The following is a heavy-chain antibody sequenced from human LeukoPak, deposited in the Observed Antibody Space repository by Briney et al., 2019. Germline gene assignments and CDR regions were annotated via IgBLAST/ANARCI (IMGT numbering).Heavy chain of an antibody. CDR3: ADSEPGYDFWSGYYRFDY. CDR2: IYYSGST. J-gene: IGHJ4*02. V-gene: IGHV4-39*01. Sequence: SETLSLTCTVSGGSISSSSYYWGWIRQPPGEGLEWIGSIYYSGSTYYNPSLKSRVTISVDTSKNQFSLKLSSVTAADTAVYYCADSEPGYDFWSGYYRFDYWGQGTLVTVSS. CDR1: GGSISSSSYY. D-gene: IGHD3-3*01.